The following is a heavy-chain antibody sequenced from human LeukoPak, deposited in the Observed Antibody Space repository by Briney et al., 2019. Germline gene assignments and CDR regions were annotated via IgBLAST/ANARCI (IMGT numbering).Heavy chain of an antibody. CDR3: VRDGGSTVDFDY. V-gene: IGHV3-74*01. D-gene: IGHD4-23*01. CDR2: SSSDGSSI. CDR1: GFTFSSYW. J-gene: IGHJ4*02. Sequence: GGSLRLSCVASGFTFSSYWMHWVRQAPGKGLVWVSRSSSDGSSIVYADSVEGRFTISRDNAKNTLYLQMNSLRAEDTAVYYCVRDGGSTVDFDYWGQGTLVTVSS.